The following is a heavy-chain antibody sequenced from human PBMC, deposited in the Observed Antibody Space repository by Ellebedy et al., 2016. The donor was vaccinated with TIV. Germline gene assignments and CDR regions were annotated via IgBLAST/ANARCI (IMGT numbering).Heavy chain of an antibody. Sequence: GESLKISCVASRFTFSTSWMSWVRPAPGKGLEWVANINQDGSVTNYVDSVKGRFTISRDNAKNSLYLQRDSLRAEDTAIYFCARDRSRGATDYWGQGNLVIVSS. CDR2: INQDGSVT. V-gene: IGHV3-7*01. CDR3: ARDRSRGATDY. D-gene: IGHD1-26*01. CDR1: RFTFSTSW. J-gene: IGHJ4*02.